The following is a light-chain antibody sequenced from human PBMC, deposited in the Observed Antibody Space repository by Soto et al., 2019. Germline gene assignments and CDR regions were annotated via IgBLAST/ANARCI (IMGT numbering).Light chain of an antibody. Sequence: QSALTQPASLSGSPGQSITISCTGTSSDIGAYDYVSWFQQHPGKAPKLMISEVNNRPSGVSNRFSGSKSGNTAYLTISGLQVEDEAAYFCFSFTTTSTHVFGTGTKV. J-gene: IGLJ1*01. CDR1: SSDIGAYDY. CDR3: FSFTTTSTHV. V-gene: IGLV2-14*01. CDR2: EVN.